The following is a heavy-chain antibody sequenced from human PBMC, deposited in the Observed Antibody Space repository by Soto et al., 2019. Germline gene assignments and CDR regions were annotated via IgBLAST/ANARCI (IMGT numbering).Heavy chain of an antibody. CDR2: IWYDGSNK. J-gene: IGHJ6*02. Sequence: GGSLILSCAASGFTFSSYGMHWVRQAPGKGLEWVAVIWYDGSNKYYADSVKGRFTISRDNSKNTLYLQMNSLRAEDTAVYYCARDRRLEVGVMDVWGQGTTVTVSS. CDR1: GFTFSSYG. D-gene: IGHD3-16*01. CDR3: ARDRRLEVGVMDV. V-gene: IGHV3-33*01.